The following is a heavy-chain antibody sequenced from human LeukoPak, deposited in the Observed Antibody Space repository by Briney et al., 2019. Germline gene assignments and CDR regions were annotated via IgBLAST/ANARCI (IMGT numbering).Heavy chain of an antibody. CDR3: ATRPLGAGDFDY. CDR2: IYYSGST. Sequence: PSETLSLTCTESGGSISSHSWSWIRQPPGKGLGWIGYIYYSGSTNYNPSLKSRVTISVATSKNQFSLKLSSVTAADTAVYYCATRPLGAGDFDYWGQGTLVTASS. J-gene: IGHJ4*02. V-gene: IGHV4-59*11. CDR1: GGSISSHS.